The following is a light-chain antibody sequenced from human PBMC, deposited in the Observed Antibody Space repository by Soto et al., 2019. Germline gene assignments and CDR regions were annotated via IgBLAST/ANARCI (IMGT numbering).Light chain of an antibody. CDR1: QTISSW. V-gene: IGKV1-39*01. Sequence: EIQMTQSPSTLSASVGERVAMAWRASQTISSWLAWHQQKPGKAPKLLIYASSSLESGVPSRFSGSASGTDFPPTITTLPPAHSATYYSQPSSSTPLTSGQGTKMDIK. CDR2: ASS. CDR3: QPSSSTPLT. J-gene: IGKJ1*01.